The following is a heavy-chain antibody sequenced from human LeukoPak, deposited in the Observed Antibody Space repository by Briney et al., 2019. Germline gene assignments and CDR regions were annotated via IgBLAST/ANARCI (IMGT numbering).Heavy chain of an antibody. CDR3: ARAKGATFSGPYYYFDY. J-gene: IGHJ4*02. CDR2: IYHSGST. D-gene: IGHD1-26*01. Sequence: SETLSLTCAVSGGSISSSNWWSWVRQPPGKGLEWIGEIYHSGSTNYNPSLKSRVTISVDTSKNQFSLKLSSVTAADTAVYYCARAKGATFSGPYYYFDYWGQGTLVTVSS. V-gene: IGHV4-4*02. CDR1: GGSISSSNW.